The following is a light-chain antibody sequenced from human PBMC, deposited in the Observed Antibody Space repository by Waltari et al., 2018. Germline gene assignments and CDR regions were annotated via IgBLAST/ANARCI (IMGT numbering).Light chain of an antibody. CDR3: GAWDSSLSAYS. V-gene: IGLV1-51*01. Sequence: QSVLTQPPSVSGDPGQRVTISCTGSSSNIGGYYVNWHQQFPGTAPKLLIYDNNKRPSGDSDRFSGSKSGTSASLTITGLQPGEEADYYCGAWDSSLSAYSFGAGTRLTVL. J-gene: IGLJ1*01. CDR2: DNN. CDR1: SSNIGGYY.